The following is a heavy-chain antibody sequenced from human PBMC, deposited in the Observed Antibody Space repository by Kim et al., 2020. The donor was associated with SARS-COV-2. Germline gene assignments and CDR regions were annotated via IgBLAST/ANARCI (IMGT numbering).Heavy chain of an antibody. Sequence: GGSLRLSCAASGFTFSSYEMNWVRQAPGKGLEWVSYISSSGSTIYYADSVNGRFTISRDNAKNSLYLQMNSLRAEDTAVYYCARDGTSRIQLWPWGYYYGMDVWGQGTTVTVSS. CDR3: ARDGTSRIQLWPWGYYYGMDV. CDR2: ISSSGSTI. V-gene: IGHV3-48*03. D-gene: IGHD5-18*01. J-gene: IGHJ6*02. CDR1: GFTFSSYE.